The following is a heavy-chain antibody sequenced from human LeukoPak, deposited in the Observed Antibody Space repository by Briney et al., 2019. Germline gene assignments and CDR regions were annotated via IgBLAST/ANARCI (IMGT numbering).Heavy chain of an antibody. CDR1: GFTFTDYY. CDR3: ARHGTRYYYYYMDV. V-gene: IGHV3-7*01. D-gene: IGHD6-13*01. CDR2: IKQEGREK. J-gene: IGHJ6*03. Sequence: GGSLRLSCAASGFTFTDYYMSWIRQAPAKGREWVANIKQEGREKYYVDSVKGRFTTSRENAKNSLYLQMNSLRAEDTAVYYCARHGTRYYYYYMDVWGKGATVTVSS.